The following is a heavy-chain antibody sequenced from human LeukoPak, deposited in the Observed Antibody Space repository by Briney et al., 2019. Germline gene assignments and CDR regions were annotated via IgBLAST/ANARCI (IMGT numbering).Heavy chain of an antibody. V-gene: IGHV4-34*01. D-gene: IGHD3-3*01. J-gene: IGHJ4*02. CDR1: GGSFSGYY. CDR2: INHSGST. Sequence: SETLSLTCAVYGGSFSGYYWSWIRQPPGKGLEWIGEINHSGSTNYNPSLKSRVTISVDTSKNQFSLKLSSVTAADTAVYYCARGGVTAFDYWGQGILVTVSS. CDR3: ARGGVTAFDY.